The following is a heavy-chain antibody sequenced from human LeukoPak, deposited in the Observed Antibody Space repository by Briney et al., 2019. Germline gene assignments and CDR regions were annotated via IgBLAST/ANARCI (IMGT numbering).Heavy chain of an antibody. CDR1: GFAFSDYY. D-gene: IGHD1-14*01. Sequence: GGSLRLSCAASGFAFSDYYMSWIRQAPGKGLVWVSRISTDGSRKDYADSVKGRFTISRDNAKNTLYLQMNSLRAEDTAVYYCARSYGTIVFDYWGQGILVTVSS. CDR3: ARSYGTIVFDY. V-gene: IGHV3-74*01. CDR2: ISTDGSRK. J-gene: IGHJ4*02.